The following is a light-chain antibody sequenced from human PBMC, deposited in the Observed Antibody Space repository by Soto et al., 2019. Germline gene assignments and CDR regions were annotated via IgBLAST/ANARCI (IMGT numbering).Light chain of an antibody. CDR2: GD. Sequence: QSALTQPPPVSGAPGQRVTISCTGSSSNIGAGYSVHWYQQLPGTAPRLLMYGDSRPSGVPDRFAGARSGTSASLAITGLQAEDESSYYCQSYDSSLDGWVFGGGTKLTVL. V-gene: IGLV1-40*01. CDR3: QSYDSSLDGWV. CDR1: SSNIGAGYS. J-gene: IGLJ3*02.